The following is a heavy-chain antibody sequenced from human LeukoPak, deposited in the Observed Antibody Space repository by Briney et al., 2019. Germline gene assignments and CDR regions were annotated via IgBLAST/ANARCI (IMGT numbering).Heavy chain of an antibody. CDR1: GFTFSSYA. V-gene: IGHV3-23*01. D-gene: IGHD2-2*02. Sequence: GGSLRLSCAASGFTFSSYAMSWVRQAPGKGLEWVSAISGSGGSTYYADSVKGRFTISRDNSKDTLYLQMNSLRTEDTAVYYCAKDSCSSTSCYRGFDYWGQGTLVTVSS. CDR3: AKDSCSSTSCYRGFDY. CDR2: ISGSGGST. J-gene: IGHJ4*02.